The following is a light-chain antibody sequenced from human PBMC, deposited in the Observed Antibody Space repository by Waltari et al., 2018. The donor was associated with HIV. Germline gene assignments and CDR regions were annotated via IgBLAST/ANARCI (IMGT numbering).Light chain of an antibody. V-gene: IGLV1-47*01. J-gene: IGLJ3*02. CDR2: RNN. Sequence: QSVLTQPPSASGTPGQRVTISCSGSSSNIGSNYVYWDQQLPGTAPKLLIYRNNQRPSGGPDRFSGSKSGTSASLAISGLRSEDEADYYCAAWDDSLSGLVVGGGTKLTVL. CDR3: AAWDDSLSGLV. CDR1: SSNIGSNY.